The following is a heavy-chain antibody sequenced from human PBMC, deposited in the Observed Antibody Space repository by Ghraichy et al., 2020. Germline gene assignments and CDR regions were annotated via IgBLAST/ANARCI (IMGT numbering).Heavy chain of an antibody. Sequence: SETLSLTCSVSGGSITSASDFWGWIRQPPGKGLEWIGSVYYSGSTYYNPSLKSRATISIDTSNKQFSLRLTSVTAADTAVYYCARTTITRRGGFDSWGQGTLVTVSS. D-gene: IGHD4-11*01. J-gene: IGHJ4*02. CDR1: GGSITSASDF. CDR3: ARTTITRRGGFDS. V-gene: IGHV4-39*07. CDR2: VYYSGST.